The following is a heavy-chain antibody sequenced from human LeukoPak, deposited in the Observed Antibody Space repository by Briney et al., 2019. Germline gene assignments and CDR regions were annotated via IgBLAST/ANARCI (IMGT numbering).Heavy chain of an antibody. Sequence: PGRSLRLSCAASGFTFSSYAMHWVRQAPGKGLEWVAVISYDGSNKYYADSVKGRFTISRDNSKNTLYLQMNSLRAEDTAVYYCARDRKLTPPQYYYDSSSTLDYWGQGTLVTVSS. CDR2: ISYDGSNK. J-gene: IGHJ4*02. D-gene: IGHD3-22*01. CDR1: GFTFSSYA. V-gene: IGHV3-30-3*01. CDR3: ARDRKLTPPQYYYDSSSTLDY.